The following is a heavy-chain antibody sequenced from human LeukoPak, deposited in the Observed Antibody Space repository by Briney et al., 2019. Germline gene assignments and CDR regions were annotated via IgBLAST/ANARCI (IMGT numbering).Heavy chain of an antibody. J-gene: IGHJ5*02. CDR3: AKDIYDFWSGYPNWFDP. D-gene: IGHD3-3*01. CDR2: ISGSGGST. Sequence: GGSLRLSCAASGFTFSSYAMSWVRQAPGKGLEWVSAISGSGGSTYYADSVKGRFTISRDNSKNTLYLQMNSLRAEGTAVYYCAKDIYDFWSGYPNWFDPWGQGTLVTVSS. CDR1: GFTFSSYA. V-gene: IGHV3-23*01.